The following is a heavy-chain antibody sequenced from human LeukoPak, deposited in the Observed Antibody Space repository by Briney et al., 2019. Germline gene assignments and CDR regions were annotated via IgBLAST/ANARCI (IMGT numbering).Heavy chain of an antibody. Sequence: SETLSLTCVVSGGFISSYYWSWIRQPPGKGLEWIGSIYYSGSTYYNPSLKSRVTISVDTSKNQFSLKLSSVTAADTAVYYCARAWYYDSSGYYFDYWGQGTLVTVSS. CDR3: ARAWYYDSSGYYFDY. CDR2: IYYSGST. J-gene: IGHJ4*02. CDR1: GGFISSYY. V-gene: IGHV4-39*01. D-gene: IGHD3-22*01.